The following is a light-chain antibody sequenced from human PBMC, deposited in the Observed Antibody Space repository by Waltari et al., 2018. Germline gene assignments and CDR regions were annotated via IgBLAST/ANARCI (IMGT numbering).Light chain of an antibody. CDR2: DED. J-gene: IGLJ1*01. V-gene: IGLV1-51*01. CDR1: DSNVGNDY. Sequence: QSVLTQPPSVSAAPGQKVTISCSGSDSNVGNDYVSWYQQLPGRAPKLLIYDEDNRPSGIPDRFSGSKSGTSATLAITGLQTGDEADYFCGTWDSSLSAGVFGTGTKVTV. CDR3: GTWDSSLSAGV.